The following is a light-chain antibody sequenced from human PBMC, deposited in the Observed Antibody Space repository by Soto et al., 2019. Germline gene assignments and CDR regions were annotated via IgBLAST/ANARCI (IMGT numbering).Light chain of an antibody. CDR1: SSDIGGYNF. CDR3: NSYTTSGAIV. Sequence: QSVLTQPASLSGSPGQSITISCTGTSSDIGGYNFVSWYQQHPGNAPNLIIYDVDSRPSGVSDRLSGTKSGNAASLTISGLQAEDEALYYCNSYTTSGAIVFGGGTKVTVL. V-gene: IGLV2-14*03. CDR2: DVD. J-gene: IGLJ3*02.